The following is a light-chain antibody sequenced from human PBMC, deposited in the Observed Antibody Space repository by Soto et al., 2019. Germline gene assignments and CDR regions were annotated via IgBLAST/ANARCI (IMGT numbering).Light chain of an antibody. Sequence: EIVMTQSPLALPVTPGEPASISCRSSQSLLHRDGYNYLAWYLRKPGHSPQLLIDLASSRASGVPDRFSGSGSGTDFTLKISRVEAEDVGVYYCMQALQTPTFGGGTKVDIK. CDR2: LAS. CDR3: MQALQTPT. CDR1: QSLLHRDGYNY. V-gene: IGKV2-28*01. J-gene: IGKJ4*01.